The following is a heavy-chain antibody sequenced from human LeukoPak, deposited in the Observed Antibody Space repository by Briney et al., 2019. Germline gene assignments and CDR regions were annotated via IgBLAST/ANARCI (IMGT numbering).Heavy chain of an antibody. CDR1: GYTFTSYV. D-gene: IGHD3-22*01. Sequence: ASVKVSCKASGYTFTSYVISWVRQAPGQGLEWMGWISAYNGNTNYAQKLQGRFTMTTDTSTSTAYMELRSLRSDDTAVYYCARRSDYYDSSGYFPHAFDIWGQGTMVTVSS. CDR2: ISAYNGNT. J-gene: IGHJ3*02. CDR3: ARRSDYYDSSGYFPHAFDI. V-gene: IGHV1-18*01.